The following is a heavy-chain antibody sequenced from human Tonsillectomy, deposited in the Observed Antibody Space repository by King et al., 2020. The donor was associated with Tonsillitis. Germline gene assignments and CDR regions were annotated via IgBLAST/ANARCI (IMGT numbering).Heavy chain of an antibody. CDR1: GGSISSSSYY. CDR3: VRLGGGNDWGYYFDY. Sequence: LQLPESGPGLVKPSETLSLSCTVSGGSISSSSYYWGWIRQPPGKGLEWIGSMYYSGSTYYNPSLKSRVTISADTSKNDFSLKLSSVTAADTAVYYCVRLGGGNDWGYYFDYWGQGTLVTVSS. CDR2: MYYSGST. J-gene: IGHJ4*02. V-gene: IGHV4-39*07. D-gene: IGHD3-16*01.